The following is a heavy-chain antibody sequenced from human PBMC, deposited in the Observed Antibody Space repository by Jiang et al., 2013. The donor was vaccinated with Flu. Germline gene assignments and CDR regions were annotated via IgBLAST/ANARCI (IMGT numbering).Heavy chain of an antibody. CDR2: INHSGST. CDR1: GGSFSGYY. D-gene: IGHD2-2*01. V-gene: IGHV4-34*01. CDR3: ARGCSSTSCYWAGSGGADY. Sequence: LLKPSETLSLTCAVYGGSFSGYYWSWIRQPPGKGLEWIGEINHSGSTNYNPSLKSRVTISVDTSKNQFSLKLSSVTAADTAVYYCARGCSSTSCYWAGSGGADYWGQGTLVTVSS. J-gene: IGHJ4*02.